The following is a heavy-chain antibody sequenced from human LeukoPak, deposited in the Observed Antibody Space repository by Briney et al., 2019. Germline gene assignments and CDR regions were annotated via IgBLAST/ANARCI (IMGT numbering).Heavy chain of an antibody. CDR3: ARDTRYYYDSSGSSASDY. CDR1: GFTFSSYE. CDR2: ISSSGSTI. D-gene: IGHD3-22*01. V-gene: IGHV3-48*03. Sequence: PGGSLRLSCAASGFTFSSYEMNWVRQAPGKGLEWVSYISSSGSTIYYADSVKGRFTISRDNAKNSLYLQMNSLRAEDTAVYYCARDTRYYYDSSGSSASDYWGQGTLVTVSS. J-gene: IGHJ4*02.